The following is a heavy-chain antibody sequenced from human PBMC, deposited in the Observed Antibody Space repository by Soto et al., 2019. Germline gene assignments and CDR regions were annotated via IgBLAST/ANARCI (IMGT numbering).Heavy chain of an antibody. J-gene: IGHJ4*02. V-gene: IGHV1-8*01. Sequence: QVQLVQSGAEVKKPGASVKVSCKASGYTFTSYDINWVRQATGQGLAWMGWMNPNSGNTGYAQKCQGRVTMTRNTSIPTVYMELSSLRSDHTAVYYCARERSFGADSWGQGTLVTVSS. CDR2: MNPNSGNT. D-gene: IGHD3-16*01. CDR1: GYTFTSYD. CDR3: ARERSFGADS.